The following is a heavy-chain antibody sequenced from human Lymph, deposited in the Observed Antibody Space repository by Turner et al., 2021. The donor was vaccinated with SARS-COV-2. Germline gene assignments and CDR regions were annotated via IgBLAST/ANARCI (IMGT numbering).Heavy chain of an antibody. CDR1: GGTFRSYA. Sequence: QVHLLPSGAEVTTPGSSVNVPCKASGGTFRSYAISWVRKAPGQGLEWMGGIIPNIGTGNYEQKYQGRVTITADESTSKAYMELSSLRSEDTAVYYCARDTAVAGTLGAFDIWGQGTMVTVSS. CDR3: ARDTAVAGTLGAFDI. J-gene: IGHJ3*02. D-gene: IGHD6-19*01. V-gene: IGHV1-69*01. CDR2: IIPNIGTG.